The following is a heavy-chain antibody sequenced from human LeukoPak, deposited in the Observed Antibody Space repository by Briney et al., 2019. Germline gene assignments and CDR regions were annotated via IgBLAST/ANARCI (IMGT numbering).Heavy chain of an antibody. Sequence: SVKVSCKASGGTFSSYAISWVRQAPGQGLEWMGRIIPILGIANYAQKFQGRVTITADKSTSTAYMELSSLRSEDAAVYYCARQKEMAKSHKNFDYWGQGTLVTVSS. CDR3: ARQKEMAKSHKNFDY. V-gene: IGHV1-69*04. CDR1: GGTFSSYA. J-gene: IGHJ4*02. D-gene: IGHD5-24*01. CDR2: IIPILGIA.